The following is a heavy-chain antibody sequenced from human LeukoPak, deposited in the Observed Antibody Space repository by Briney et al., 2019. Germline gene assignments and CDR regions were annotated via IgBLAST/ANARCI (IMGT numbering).Heavy chain of an antibody. Sequence: PSETLSLTCTVSGGSISSYYWSWIRQPPGKGLEWIGYIYFRGTTNYHPSIKSRVTISVDTSKNQFSLKLTSVTAADTAVYYCASTVRSGWYPPQLDYWGQGTLVTVSS. CDR3: ASTVRSGWYPPQLDY. CDR2: IYFRGTT. J-gene: IGHJ4*02. V-gene: IGHV4-59*08. CDR1: GGSISSYY. D-gene: IGHD6-19*01.